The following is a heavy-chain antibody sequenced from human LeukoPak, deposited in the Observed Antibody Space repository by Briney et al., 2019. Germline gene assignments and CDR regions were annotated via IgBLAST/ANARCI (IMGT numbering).Heavy chain of an antibody. CDR2: IRYDGSNK. V-gene: IGHV3-30*02. CDR1: GFTFSSYG. Sequence: GGSLRLSCAASGFTFSSYGFHWVRQAPGKGLEWVAFIRYDGSNKYYADSVKGRFTISRDNSKNTLYLQMNSLRAEDTAVYYCARGARKGDDYGGFFDYWGQGTLVTVSS. CDR3: ARGARKGDDYGGFFDY. J-gene: IGHJ4*02. D-gene: IGHD4-23*01.